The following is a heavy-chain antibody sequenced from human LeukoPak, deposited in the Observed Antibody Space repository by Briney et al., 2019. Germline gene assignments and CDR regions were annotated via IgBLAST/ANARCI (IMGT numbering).Heavy chain of an antibody. Sequence: GASVNVSCKASGYTFTNYYMHWVRQAPGQGLEWMGIINPSGGSTTYAQKVQGRLTMTRDTSTSTVYMELSSLRSEDTAVYYCARASSFNSAWFHWGQGTLVTVSS. V-gene: IGHV1-46*01. CDR1: GYTFTNYY. J-gene: IGHJ4*02. CDR2: INPSGGST. CDR3: ARASSFNSAWFH. D-gene: IGHD3-10*01.